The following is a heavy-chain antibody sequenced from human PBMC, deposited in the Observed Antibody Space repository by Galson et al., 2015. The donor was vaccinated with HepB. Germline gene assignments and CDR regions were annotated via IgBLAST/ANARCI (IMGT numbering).Heavy chain of an antibody. CDR3: ARGFGSSVWHSQFDY. V-gene: IGHV3-33*01. J-gene: IGHJ4*02. D-gene: IGHD3-10*01. CDR1: GFTFSSYG. Sequence: SLRLSCAASGFTFSSYGMHWVRQAPGKGLEWVAVIYYDGSKKVYADSAKGRFTISRDNSKNMVYLQMDSLRAEDTAVFFCARGFGSSVWHSQFDYWGQGTLVTVSS. CDR2: IYYDGSKK.